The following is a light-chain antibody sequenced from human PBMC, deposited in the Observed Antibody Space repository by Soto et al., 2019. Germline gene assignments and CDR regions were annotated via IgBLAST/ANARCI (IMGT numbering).Light chain of an antibody. CDR3: DQYGSSPLT. J-gene: IGKJ4*01. V-gene: IGKV3-20*01. CDR2: GAS. Sequence: EIVLTQSPGTLSLSPGERATLSCRASQSVSSSFLAWYQQKPGQAPRLLIYGASSRATGLPDRFSGSGSGTDFSLTISSLEPEDVAVYYCDQYGSSPLTFGGGTKVEIK. CDR1: QSVSSSF.